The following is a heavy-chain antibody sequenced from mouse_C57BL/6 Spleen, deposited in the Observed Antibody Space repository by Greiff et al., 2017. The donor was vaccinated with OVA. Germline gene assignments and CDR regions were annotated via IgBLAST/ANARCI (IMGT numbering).Heavy chain of an antibody. Sequence: EVKLVESGGGLVKPGGSLKLSCAASGFTFSDYGMHWVRQAPEKGLEWVAYISSGSSTIYYADTVKGRFTISMDNAKNTLFLQMTSLRSEDNAMYYCARTPYYYGSSYWYFDVWGTGTTVTVSS. CDR2: ISSGSSTI. CDR3: ARTPYYYGSSYWYFDV. CDR1: GFTFSDYG. D-gene: IGHD1-1*01. J-gene: IGHJ1*03. V-gene: IGHV5-17*01.